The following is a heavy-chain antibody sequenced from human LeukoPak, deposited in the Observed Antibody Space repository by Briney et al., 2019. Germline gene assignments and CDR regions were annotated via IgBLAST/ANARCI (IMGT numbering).Heavy chain of an antibody. CDR3: ARGSDSGWYIFAY. Sequence: PSETLSLTCTVSGDSVSSYYWSWIRQPPGRGLEWLGYIYYSGSANYNPSLKSRVTISLDTSKNQFSLKVSSVNAADTAVYYCARGSDSGWYIFAYWGQGTLVTVSS. D-gene: IGHD6-19*01. CDR2: IYYSGSA. V-gene: IGHV4-59*02. J-gene: IGHJ4*02. CDR1: GDSVSSYY.